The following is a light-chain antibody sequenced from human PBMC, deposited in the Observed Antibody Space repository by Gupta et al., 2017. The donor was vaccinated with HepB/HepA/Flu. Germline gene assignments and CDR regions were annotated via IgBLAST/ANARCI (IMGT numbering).Light chain of an antibody. CDR2: AAS. V-gene: IGKV1-39*01. J-gene: IGKJ5*01. CDR1: QSISSY. CDR3: QQSVSSPSIT. Sequence: DIQMTQSPSSLSASVGDRVTITCRASQSISSYLNWYQQKPGKAPKLLIYAASSLQGGVPSRFSGSGSGTDFTLTISSLQPEDFATYYCQQSVSSPSITFGQGTRLEIK.